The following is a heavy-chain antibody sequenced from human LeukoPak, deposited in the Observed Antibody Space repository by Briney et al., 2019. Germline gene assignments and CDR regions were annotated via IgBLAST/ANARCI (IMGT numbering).Heavy chain of an antibody. V-gene: IGHV3-21*01. Sequence: GGSLRLSCAASGFTFSTYSMNWVRQAPGKGLEWVSSISSGSSFIYYADSVKGRFTISRDNAKNSLYLQMNSLRAEDTAVYYCAREFRGPSSGWHRGYWYFDLWGRGTLVTVSS. D-gene: IGHD6-19*01. CDR1: GFTFSTYS. CDR3: AREFRGPSSGWHRGYWYFDL. J-gene: IGHJ2*01. CDR2: ISSGSSFI.